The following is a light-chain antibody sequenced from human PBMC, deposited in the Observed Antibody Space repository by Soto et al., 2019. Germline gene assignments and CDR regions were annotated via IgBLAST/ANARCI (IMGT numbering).Light chain of an antibody. Sequence: IVMTHSPATLSMSPGERATLSCRASQSISTKVAWYQQKPGQAPRLLIYGASTRATGVPARFSGSGSGTEFTLSISSLQSENFAAYYCQQYNSWPLTLGGGTKVDIK. CDR1: QSISTK. J-gene: IGKJ4*01. CDR2: GAS. CDR3: QQYNSWPLT. V-gene: IGKV3-15*01.